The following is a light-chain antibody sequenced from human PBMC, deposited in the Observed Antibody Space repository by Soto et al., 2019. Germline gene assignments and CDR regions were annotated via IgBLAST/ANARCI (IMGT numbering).Light chain of an antibody. CDR3: QQYAVSPIT. J-gene: IGKJ5*01. CDR2: KAS. Sequence: DIQMTQSPSTLSGSVGDRVTITCRASQTISSWLAWYQQKPGKAPKLLIYKASTLKSGVPSRFSGSGSGTEFTLTISSLQPDDFAAFYCQQYAVSPITFGQGTRLEIK. V-gene: IGKV1-5*03. CDR1: QTISSW.